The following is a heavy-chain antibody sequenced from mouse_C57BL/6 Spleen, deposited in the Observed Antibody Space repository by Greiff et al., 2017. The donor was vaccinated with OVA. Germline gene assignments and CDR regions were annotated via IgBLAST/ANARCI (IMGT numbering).Heavy chain of an antibody. Sequence: EVQLVESGGGLVKPGGSLKLSCAASGFTFSSYTMSWVRQTPEKRLEWVATISGGGGNTSYPDSVKGRFTISSDNAKNTLYLQMSSLRSKDKALDYYARHHGSSYAMDYWGQGTSLTVSS. CDR3: ARHHGSSYAMDY. J-gene: IGHJ4*01. CDR1: GFTFSSYT. V-gene: IGHV5-9*01. CDR2: ISGGGGNT. D-gene: IGHD1-1*01.